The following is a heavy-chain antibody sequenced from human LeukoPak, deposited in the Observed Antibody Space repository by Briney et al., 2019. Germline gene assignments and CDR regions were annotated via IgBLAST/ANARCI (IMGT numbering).Heavy chain of an antibody. CDR1: GGSISSRSYY. CDR2: IYYSGST. CDR3: ARGGESFDY. V-gene: IGHV4-39*07. J-gene: IGHJ4*02. D-gene: IGHD3-10*01. Sequence: PSETLSLTCTVSGGSISSRSYYWGWIRQPPGKALEWIGNIYYSGSTYYNPSLKSRVTISVETSKNQFSLKLSSVTAADTAVYYCARGGESFDYWGQGTLVTVSS.